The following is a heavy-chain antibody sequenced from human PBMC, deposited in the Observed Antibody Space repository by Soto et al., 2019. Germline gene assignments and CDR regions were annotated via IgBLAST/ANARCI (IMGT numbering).Heavy chain of an antibody. J-gene: IGHJ4*02. CDR3: VTGVYEIGGYYYDVFDH. V-gene: IGHV3-23*01. Sequence: EVQLLESGGDLIQPGGSLRLSCVASGSTFSSYALSWVRQAPGQGLEWVSGISSGGTNTYYTDSVKGRFTVSRDDFKNTLYLQLDSLRAEDTAIYYCVTGVYEIGGYYYDVFDHWGQGTRVTVS. CDR1: GSTFSSYA. CDR2: ISSGGTNT. D-gene: IGHD3-22*01.